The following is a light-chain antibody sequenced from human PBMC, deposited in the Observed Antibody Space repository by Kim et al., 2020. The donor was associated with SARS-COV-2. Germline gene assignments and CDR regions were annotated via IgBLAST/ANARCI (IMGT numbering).Light chain of an antibody. CDR2: DDT. J-gene: IGLJ2*01. V-gene: IGLV1-40*03. CDR3: QSYDNGLRGWG. Sequence: VTTSCTGGSTNLVAGQNVHLCQQLPRTAPQLLIYDDTNRPSGVPARFSGAKSGASASLAIPGLQAEDEADYYCQSYDNGLRGWGFGGGTKVTVL. CDR1: STNLVAGQN.